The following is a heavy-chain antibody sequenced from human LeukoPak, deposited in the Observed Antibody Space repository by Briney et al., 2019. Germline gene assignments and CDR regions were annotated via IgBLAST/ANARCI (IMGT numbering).Heavy chain of an antibody. Sequence: PSETLSLTCTVSGASIRSYYWNWIRQPPGKGLEWIGYVHYSGSSNYNLSPKSRVTISVDTANNQYSLILSSVTAADTAVYYCVRDTRSYDTSGYYHFDFWGQGSLVTVSS. CDR3: VRDTRSYDTSGYYHFDF. CDR2: VHYSGSS. J-gene: IGHJ4*02. D-gene: IGHD3-22*01. CDR1: GASIRSYY. V-gene: IGHV4-59*01.